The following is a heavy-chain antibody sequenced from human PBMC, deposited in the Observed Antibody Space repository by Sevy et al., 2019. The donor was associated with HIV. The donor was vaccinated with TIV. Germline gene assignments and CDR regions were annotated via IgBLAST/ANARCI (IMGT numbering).Heavy chain of an antibody. Sequence: ASVKVSCKASGYTFTSYGISWVRQAPGQGLEWMGWISAYNGNTNYAQKLQGRVTMTTDTSTSTAYLELRSLRSDDTAGYYCARGGIAAAGTDYYYYGMDVWGQGTTVTVS. D-gene: IGHD6-13*01. J-gene: IGHJ6*02. CDR1: GYTFTSYG. CDR3: ARGGIAAAGTDYYYYGMDV. CDR2: ISAYNGNT. V-gene: IGHV1-18*01.